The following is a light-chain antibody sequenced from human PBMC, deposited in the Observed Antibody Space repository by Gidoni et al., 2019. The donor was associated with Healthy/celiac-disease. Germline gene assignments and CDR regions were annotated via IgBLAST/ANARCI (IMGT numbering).Light chain of an antibody. CDR2: GKN. CDR1: SLRSYY. CDR3: NSRDSSGNPFIV. Sequence: SSELTQDPAVSVALGQTVRITCQGDSLRSYYASWYQQKPGQAPVLVIYGKNNRPSGIPDRFSGSSSGNTASLTITGAQAEDEADYYCNSRDSSGNPFIVFGTGTKVTVL. V-gene: IGLV3-19*01. J-gene: IGLJ1*01.